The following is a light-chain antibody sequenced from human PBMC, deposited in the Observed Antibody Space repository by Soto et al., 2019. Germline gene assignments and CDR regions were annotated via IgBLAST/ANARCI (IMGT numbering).Light chain of an antibody. J-gene: IGKJ1*01. V-gene: IGKV3-20*01. CDR1: QSFVNMY. CDR3: QQYGSSPKT. Sequence: EIVLTQSPGTLSPSPGERATLSCRASQSFVNMYLAWYQQKHGQAPRLLMYGASRRPTGIPDRFSGSGSGTDLTLTISRLEPEDFEVYDCQQYGSSPKTFGQGTKGDIK. CDR2: GAS.